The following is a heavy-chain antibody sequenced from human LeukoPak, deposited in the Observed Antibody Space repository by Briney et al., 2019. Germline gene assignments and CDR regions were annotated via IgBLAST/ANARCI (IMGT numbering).Heavy chain of an antibody. V-gene: IGHV3-21*04. CDR3: AKDQSSSYSPCDY. CDR1: GFTFSSYS. CDR2: ISSSSSYI. Sequence: GGSLRLSCAASGFTFSSYSMNWVRQAPGKGLEWVSSISSSSSYIYYADSVKGRFTISRDNSKDTLYLQMSSLRPEDTAVYYCAKDQSSSYSPCDYWGQGTLVTVSS. D-gene: IGHD3-22*01. J-gene: IGHJ4*02.